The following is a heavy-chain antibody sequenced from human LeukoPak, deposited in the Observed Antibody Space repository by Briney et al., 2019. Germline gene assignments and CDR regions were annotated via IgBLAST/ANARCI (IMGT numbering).Heavy chain of an antibody. CDR1: GYTFTSYY. J-gene: IGHJ4*02. CDR3: ARGQVYYDFWSGYSHFDY. V-gene: IGHV1-46*01. CDR2: INPSGGST. Sequence: ASVKVSCKASGYTFTSYYMHWVRQAPGQGLEWMGIINPSGGSTGYAQKFQGRVTMTRDTSTSTVYMELSSLRSDDTAVYYCARGQVYYDFWSGYSHFDYWGQGTLVTVSS. D-gene: IGHD3-3*01.